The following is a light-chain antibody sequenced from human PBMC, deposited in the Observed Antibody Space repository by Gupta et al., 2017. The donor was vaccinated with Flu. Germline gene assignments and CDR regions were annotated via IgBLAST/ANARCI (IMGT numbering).Light chain of an antibody. V-gene: IGKV3D-15*01. Sequence: IVLMHSLPTLSVTTGERATLSCRASQSVSSNLAWYQQKPGQAPRLLIYGASTRATGIPARFSGSGSGTEFTLTISSLQSEDFAVYYCQQYNNWPPYSFGQGTKLEIK. CDR3: QQYNNWPPYS. J-gene: IGKJ2*03. CDR1: QSVSSN. CDR2: GAS.